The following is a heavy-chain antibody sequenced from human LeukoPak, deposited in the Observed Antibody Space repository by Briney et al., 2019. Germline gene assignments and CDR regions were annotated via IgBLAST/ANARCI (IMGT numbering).Heavy chain of an antibody. CDR1: GFTFSSYA. J-gene: IGHJ4*02. D-gene: IGHD6-13*01. CDR2: ISYDGSNK. Sequence: GGSLRLSCAASGFTFSSYAMHWVRQAPGKGLEWVAVISYDGSNKYYADSVKGRFTISRDNVKNSLYLQMNSLRAEDTAVYYCTREMQWGAAGDCWGQGTLVTVSS. V-gene: IGHV3-30*04. CDR3: TREMQWGAAGDC.